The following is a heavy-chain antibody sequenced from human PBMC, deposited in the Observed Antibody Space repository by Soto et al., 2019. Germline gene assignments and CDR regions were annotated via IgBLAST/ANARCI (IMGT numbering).Heavy chain of an antibody. Sequence: SVKVSCKASGFTFTSSAVQWVRQARGQRLAWIGWIVVGSGNTNYVQKFQERVTITGDMSTSTAYMELSRLRSEDTAVYYCAAGTGVTYYDFCSGQPDYYFGMDVWGQGTTVTVSS. J-gene: IGHJ6*02. V-gene: IGHV1-58*01. CDR2: IVVGSGNT. CDR1: GFTFTSSA. CDR3: AAGTGVTYYDFCSGQPDYYFGMDV. D-gene: IGHD3-3*01.